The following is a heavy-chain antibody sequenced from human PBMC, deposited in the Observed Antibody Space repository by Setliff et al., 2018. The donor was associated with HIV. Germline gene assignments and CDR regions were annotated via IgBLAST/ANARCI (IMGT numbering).Heavy chain of an antibody. J-gene: IGHJ5*01. D-gene: IGHD5-18*01. CDR2: IFYSGTT. CDR3: ARGRYSYGPGWFDS. Sequence: SETLSPTCSVSGAFTPSSLNARGWFRQSPGKGLEWIGTIFYSGTTTYNPSLKVRITITVDTSKTEFSLNLSSLTAADTAVFYCARGRYSYGPGWFDSWAQGAVVTVSS. CDR1: GAFTPSSLNA. V-gene: IGHV4-39*07.